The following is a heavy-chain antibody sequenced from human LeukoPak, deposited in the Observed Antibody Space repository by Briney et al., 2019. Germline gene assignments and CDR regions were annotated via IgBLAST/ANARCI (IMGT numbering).Heavy chain of an antibody. D-gene: IGHD6-13*01. CDR3: ARDTSSSWSGEYFDY. CDR1: GFTFSTYW. CDR2: ISSSSSYI. Sequence: GGSLRLSCAASGFTFSTYWMSWVRQAPGKGLEWVSSISSSSSYIYYADSVKGRFTIPRDNAKNSLYLQMNSLRAEDTAVYYCARDTSSSWSGEYFDYWGQGTLVTVSS. V-gene: IGHV3-21*01. J-gene: IGHJ4*02.